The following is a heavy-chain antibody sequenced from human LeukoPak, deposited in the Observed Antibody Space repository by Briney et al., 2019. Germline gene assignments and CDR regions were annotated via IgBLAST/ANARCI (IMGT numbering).Heavy chain of an antibody. D-gene: IGHD3-22*01. CDR1: GFTFSSAA. Sequence: PGGSLRLSCAASGFTFSSAAMTWVRQAPGKGQEWVSTITGSDDRTYCVDSVKGRFTISRDYSKNTLHLQMNGLRVEDTAIYYCAKGPLLGSGYHPAYWGQGTLVTVSS. CDR3: AKGPLLGSGYHPAY. V-gene: IGHV3-23*01. J-gene: IGHJ4*02. CDR2: ITGSDDRT.